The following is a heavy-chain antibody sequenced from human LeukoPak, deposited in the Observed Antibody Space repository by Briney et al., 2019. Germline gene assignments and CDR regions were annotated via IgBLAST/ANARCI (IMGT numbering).Heavy chain of an antibody. D-gene: IGHD6-13*01. Sequence: SGGSLRLSCAASGFTFSSYWMHWVRQVPGKGLVWVSRINNDGSTTTYADSVKGRFTISRDNAKNTLSLQMSSLRAEDTAVYYCARGSYSSSWYGSEYFQLWGQGTLVTVSS. V-gene: IGHV3-74*01. J-gene: IGHJ1*01. CDR2: INNDGSTT. CDR3: ARGSYSSSWYGSEYFQL. CDR1: GFTFSSYW.